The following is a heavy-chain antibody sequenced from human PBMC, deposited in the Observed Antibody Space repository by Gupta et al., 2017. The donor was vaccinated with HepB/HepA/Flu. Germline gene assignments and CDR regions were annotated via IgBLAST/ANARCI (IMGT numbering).Heavy chain of an antibody. CDR2: SRNKASIYTT. D-gene: IGHD3-16*01. CDR3: FGGGY. CDR1: GFTFSDHY. J-gene: IGHJ4*02. V-gene: IGHV3-72*01. Sequence: EVQLVESGGSLVQPGGSLRISCAASGFTFSDHYISWVRQTPGKGLEWVGRSRNKASIYTTEYAASVKDRFTISRDDPKNALYLQMNSLRSEDTAIYYCFGGGYWGQGTLVTVSS.